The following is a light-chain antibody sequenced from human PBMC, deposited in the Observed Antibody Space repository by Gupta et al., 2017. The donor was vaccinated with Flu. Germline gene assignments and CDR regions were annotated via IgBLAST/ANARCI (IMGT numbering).Light chain of an antibody. Sequence: QSVLTQSPSASGTPGQWVTIPCSGRGSNIGSNLVSWYQHLPGTAPKLLIHTNAHRPSGVPDRFSASKSVTPASLAIRGLQAEDEADYYCAAWDDSLNAWLFGGGTKL. J-gene: IGLJ3*02. V-gene: IGLV1-44*01. CDR2: TNA. CDR3: AAWDDSLNAWL. CDR1: GSNIGSNL.